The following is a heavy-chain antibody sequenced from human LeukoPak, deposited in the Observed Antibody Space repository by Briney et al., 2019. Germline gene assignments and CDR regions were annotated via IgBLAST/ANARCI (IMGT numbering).Heavy chain of an antibody. J-gene: IGHJ4*02. V-gene: IGHV3-74*01. Sequence: GGSLRLSCAASGFTFGSYWMHWVRQAPGKGLVWVSRINSDGSSTSYADSVKGRFTISRDNAKNTLYLQMNSLRAEDTAVYYCARVGGDYGPRVLDYWGQGTLVTVSS. CDR3: ARVGGDYGPRVLDY. CDR1: GFTFGSYW. D-gene: IGHD4-17*01. CDR2: INSDGSST.